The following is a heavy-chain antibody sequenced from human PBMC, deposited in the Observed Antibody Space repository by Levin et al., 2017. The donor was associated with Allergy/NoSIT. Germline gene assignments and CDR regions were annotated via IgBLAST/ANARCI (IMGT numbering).Heavy chain of an antibody. J-gene: IGHJ3*02. V-gene: IGHV3-74*01. CDR3: ARGASYSSSWYRDHDAFDI. D-gene: IGHD6-13*01. CDR1: GFTFSSYW. Sequence: PGGSLRLSCAASGFTFSSYWMHWVRQAPGKGLVWVSRINSDGSSTSYADSVKGRFTISRDNAKNTLYLQMNSLRAEDTAVYYCARGASYSSSWYRDHDAFDIWGQGTMVTVSS. CDR2: INSDGSST.